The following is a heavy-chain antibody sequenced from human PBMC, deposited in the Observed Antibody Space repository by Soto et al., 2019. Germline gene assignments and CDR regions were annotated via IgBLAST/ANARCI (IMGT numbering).Heavy chain of an antibody. D-gene: IGHD2-21*02. CDR1: GFTFSSYG. Sequence: QVQLAESGGGVVQPGRSLRLSCAASGFTFSSYGMHWVRQAPGKGLEWVAVISYDGSNKYYADSVKGRFTISRDNSKNTLYLQMNSLRAEDTAVYYCAKVVVVTATYYYYGMDVWGQGTTVTVSS. V-gene: IGHV3-30*18. J-gene: IGHJ6*02. CDR2: ISYDGSNK. CDR3: AKVVVVTATYYYYGMDV.